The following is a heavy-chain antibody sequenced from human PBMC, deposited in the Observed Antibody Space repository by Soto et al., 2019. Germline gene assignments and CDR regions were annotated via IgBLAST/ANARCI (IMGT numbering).Heavy chain of an antibody. CDR1: GGTFSSYT. J-gene: IGHJ6*02. CDR3: AMAVDTAMVMGYYGMDF. Sequence: QVQLVQSGAEVKQPGSSVKVSCKASGGTFSSYTISWVRQAPGQGLEWLGRIIPILGIANYAQKFQGRVTITADKSTSTAYMELSSLRSEDTAVYYCAMAVDTAMVMGYYGMDFWGQGSTVTVSS. V-gene: IGHV1-69*02. CDR2: IIPILGIA. D-gene: IGHD5-18*01.